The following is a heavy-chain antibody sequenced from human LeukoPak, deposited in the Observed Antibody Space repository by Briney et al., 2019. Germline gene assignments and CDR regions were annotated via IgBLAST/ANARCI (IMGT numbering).Heavy chain of an antibody. CDR1: GGSFSGYY. Sequence: SETLSLTCAVYGGSFSGYYWSWIRQPPGKGLEWIGEINHSGSTNYNPSLKSRVTISVDTSKNQFSLKLSSVTAADTAVYYCARGPFGVVIPSWYYYYYYMDVWGKGTTVTVSS. J-gene: IGHJ6*03. CDR2: INHSGST. V-gene: IGHV4-34*01. D-gene: IGHD3-3*01. CDR3: ARGPFGVVIPSWYYYYYYMDV.